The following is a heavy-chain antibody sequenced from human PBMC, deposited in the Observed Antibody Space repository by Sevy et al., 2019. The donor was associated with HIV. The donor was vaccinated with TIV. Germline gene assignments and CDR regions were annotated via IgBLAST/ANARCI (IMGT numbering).Heavy chain of an antibody. J-gene: IGHJ6*02. CDR1: RFTFDDYA. V-gene: IGHV3-9*03. Sequence: GGSLRLSCAASRFTFDDYAMHWVRQAPGKGLEWVSGITWNSGSIGYADSVKGRFTISRDNAKNSLYLQMNSLRAEDMALYYCAKAHDSSGYYEGEGYGMDVWGQGTTVTVSS. CDR3: AKAHDSSGYYEGEGYGMDV. CDR2: ITWNSGSI. D-gene: IGHD3-22*01.